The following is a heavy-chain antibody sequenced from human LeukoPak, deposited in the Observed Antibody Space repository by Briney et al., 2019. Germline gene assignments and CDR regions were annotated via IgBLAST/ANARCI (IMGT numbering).Heavy chain of an antibody. V-gene: IGHV4-30-4*01. Sequence: SQTLSLTCTVSGGSISSGDYYWSWIRPPPGKGLEWIGYIYYSGSTYYNPSLKSRVTISVDTSKNQFSLKLSSVTAADTAVYYCARESVICSSTSCYIAWGQGTLVTVSS. CDR1: GGSISSGDYY. J-gene: IGHJ4*02. D-gene: IGHD2-2*02. CDR3: ARESVICSSTSCYIA. CDR2: IYYSGST.